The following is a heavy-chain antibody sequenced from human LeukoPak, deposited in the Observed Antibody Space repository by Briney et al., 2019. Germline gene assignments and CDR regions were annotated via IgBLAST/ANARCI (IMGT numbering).Heavy chain of an antibody. CDR1: GFTFSRYW. Sequence: GGSLRLSCAASGFTFSRYWMHWVRQAPGKXXVWVSRINSDGSSTTXADSVKGRFTISTDDAKNTLYLQMNSLRAEDTAVYYCARDLSGSMDVWGQGTTVTVSS. V-gene: IGHV3-74*03. J-gene: IGHJ6*02. D-gene: IGHD1-26*01. CDR3: ARDLSGSMDV. CDR2: INSDGSST.